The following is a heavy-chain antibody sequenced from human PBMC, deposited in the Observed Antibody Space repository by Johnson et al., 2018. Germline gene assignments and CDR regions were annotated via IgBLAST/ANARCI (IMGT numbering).Heavy chain of an antibody. CDR1: AW. D-gene: IGHD3-10*01. V-gene: IGHV3-15*01. J-gene: IGHJ6*02. CDR3: TTGGMVRAFYYYYGMDV. CDR2: IKSKTDGGTT. Sequence: AWMSWVRQAPGKGLEWVGRIKSKTDGGTTDYAAPVKGRFTISRDDSKNTLYLQMNSLKTEDTAVYYCTTGGMVRAFYYYYGMDVWGQGTTVTVSS.